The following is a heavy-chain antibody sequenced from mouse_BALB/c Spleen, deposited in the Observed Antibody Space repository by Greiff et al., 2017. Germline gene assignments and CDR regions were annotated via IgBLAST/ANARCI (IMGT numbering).Heavy chain of an antibody. CDR1: GYTFTSYW. Sequence: LQQPGSELVRPGASVKLSCKASGYTFTSYWMHWVKQRPGQGLEWIGNIYPGSGSTNFNEKFKSKATLTVDKSSSTAYMQLSSLTSEDSAVYYCTRSTYGSSTDYWGQGTTLTVSS. V-gene: IGHV1S22*01. CDR3: TRSTYGSSTDY. J-gene: IGHJ2*01. D-gene: IGHD1-1*01. CDR2: IYPGSGST.